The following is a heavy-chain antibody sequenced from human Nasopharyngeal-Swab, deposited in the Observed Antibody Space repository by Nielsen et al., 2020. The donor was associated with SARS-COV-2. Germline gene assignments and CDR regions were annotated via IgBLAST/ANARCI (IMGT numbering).Heavy chain of an antibody. V-gene: IGHV7-4-1*02. CDR3: ARDHNWNAIDY. D-gene: IGHD1-1*01. CDR1: GYTFTSYA. CDR2: INTYTGNP. J-gene: IGHJ4*02. Sequence: ASVKVSRKASGYTFTSYAMNWVRQAPGQGLEWMGWINTYTGNPTYAQGFTGRFVFSLDTSVSTAYLRITSLKAEDTAVYYCARDHNWNAIDYWGQGTLVTVSS.